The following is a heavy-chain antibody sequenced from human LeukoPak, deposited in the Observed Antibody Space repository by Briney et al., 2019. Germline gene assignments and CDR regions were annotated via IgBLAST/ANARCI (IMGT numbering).Heavy chain of an antibody. CDR2: ISSSSSYI. CDR1: GFTFSTYS. J-gene: IGHJ4*02. CDR3: AKDYYDSSGYSTFDY. D-gene: IGHD3-22*01. V-gene: IGHV3-21*01. Sequence: GGSLRLSCAASGFTFSTYSMNWVRQAPGKGLEWVSSISSSSSYIYYADSVKGRFTISRDNAKNSLYLQMNSLRAEDTAVYYCAKDYYDSSGYSTFDYWGQGTLVTVSS.